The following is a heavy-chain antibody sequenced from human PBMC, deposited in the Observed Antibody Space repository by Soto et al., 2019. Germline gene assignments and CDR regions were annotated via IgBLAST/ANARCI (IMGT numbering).Heavy chain of an antibody. CDR2: ISAYNGNT. J-gene: IGHJ5*02. CDR3: ARDRNWVDP. Sequence: GASVKVSCKASGYNFNSYTISWVRRAPGQGLEWMGRISAYNGNTNYAQKLQGRVTMTTDTSTSTANMELRSLRPDDTAVYFCARDRNWVDPWGQGTLVTVS. V-gene: IGHV1-18*01. CDR1: GYNFNSYT.